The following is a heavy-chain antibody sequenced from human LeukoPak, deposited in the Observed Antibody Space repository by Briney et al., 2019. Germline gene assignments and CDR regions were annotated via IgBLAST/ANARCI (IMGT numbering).Heavy chain of an antibody. J-gene: IGHJ4*02. Sequence: PGGSLRLSCAASGFTFDDYAMHWVRQAPGKGLEWVSGISWNSGSIGYADSVKGRFTISRDNAKNSLYLQMNSLRAEDTALYYCAKAKSIMITFGPDYWGQGTLVTVSS. CDR1: GFTFDDYA. D-gene: IGHD3-16*01. V-gene: IGHV3-9*01. CDR3: AKAKSIMITFGPDY. CDR2: ISWNSGSI.